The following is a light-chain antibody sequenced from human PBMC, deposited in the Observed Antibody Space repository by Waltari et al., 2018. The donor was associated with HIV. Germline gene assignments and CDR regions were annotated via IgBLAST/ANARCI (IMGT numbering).Light chain of an antibody. CDR3: QQYFSPPPLT. V-gene: IGKV1-NL1*01. CDR1: QAISNS. J-gene: IGKJ4*01. Sequence: ASVGDRVTITCRASQAISNSLAWYQQKPGKAPKLLLYAASRLESGVPSRFSGSRSGTDYALTISSLQPEDFAVYYCQQYFSPPPLTFGGGTKVEIK. CDR2: AAS.